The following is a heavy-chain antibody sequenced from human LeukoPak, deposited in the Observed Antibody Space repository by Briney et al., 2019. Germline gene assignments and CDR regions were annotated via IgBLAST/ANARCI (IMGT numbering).Heavy chain of an antibody. CDR3: AKDHGSTTPLYMDV. CDR2: IRYDGSNK. D-gene: IGHD2/OR15-2a*01. V-gene: IGHV3-30*02. J-gene: IGHJ6*03. CDR1: GFTFSSYG. Sequence: GGSLRLSCAASGFTFSSYGMHWVRQAPGKGLEWVAFIRYDGSNKYYADSVKGRFTISRDNSKNTLYLQMNSLRIEDTAVYYCAKDHGSTTPLYMDVWGTGTTVIVSS.